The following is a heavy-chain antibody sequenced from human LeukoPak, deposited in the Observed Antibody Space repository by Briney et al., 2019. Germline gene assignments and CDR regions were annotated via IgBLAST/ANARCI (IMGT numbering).Heavy chain of an antibody. D-gene: IGHD1-20*01. Sequence: PSQTLSLTCSVSGDSISNGSFHWNWIRLPAGKGLEWIGRIYTSGSTNYNPSLKSRVTISVDTSKNQFSLKLSSVTAADTAVYYCAREPLSITGRGFDYWGQGTLVTVSS. V-gene: IGHV4-61*02. CDR1: GDSISNGSFH. CDR3: AREPLSITGRGFDY. CDR2: IYTSGST. J-gene: IGHJ4*02.